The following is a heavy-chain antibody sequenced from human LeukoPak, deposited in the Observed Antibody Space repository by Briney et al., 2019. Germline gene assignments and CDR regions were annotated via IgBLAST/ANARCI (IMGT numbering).Heavy chain of an antibody. CDR2: IKEDGSEK. CDR1: GFTFSTYW. J-gene: IGHJ4*02. Sequence: GGSLRLSCAASGFTFSTYWMSRVRQAPGKGLEWVANIKEDGSEKYYGDSVKGRFTISRDNAKNSLYLEMNSLRVEDTAVYYCARDSSGYQWGQGTLVTVSS. CDR3: ARDSSGYQ. D-gene: IGHD3-22*01. V-gene: IGHV3-7*01.